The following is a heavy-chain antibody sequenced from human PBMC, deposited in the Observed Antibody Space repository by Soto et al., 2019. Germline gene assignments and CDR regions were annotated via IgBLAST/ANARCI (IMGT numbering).Heavy chain of an antibody. CDR2: IYFGGTT. CDR3: ARGSSSEGPVQMTFDH. D-gene: IGHD2-2*01. CDR1: GGSVTSDNSY. J-gene: IGHJ4*01. Sequence: QVQLQESGPGLVKPSQTLSLTCSVSGGSVTSDNSYWTWIRLHPGKGLEWIGYIYFGGTTYYSPSLKSRVTISADTSKNLFFLRLNSVTAADTAVYYCARGSSSEGPVQMTFDHWGPGTQVTVSS. V-gene: IGHV4-31*03.